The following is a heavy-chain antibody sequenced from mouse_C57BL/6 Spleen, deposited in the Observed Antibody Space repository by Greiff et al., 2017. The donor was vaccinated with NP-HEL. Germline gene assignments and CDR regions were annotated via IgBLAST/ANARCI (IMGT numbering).Heavy chain of an antibody. D-gene: IGHD1-1*01. CDR3: AKSTVVAEGFAY. CDR1: GYTFTSYW. CDR2: INPSSGYT. Sequence: VMLVESGAELAKPGASVKLSCKASGYTFTSYWMHWVKQRPGQGLEWIGYINPSSGYTKYNQKFKDKATLTADKSSSTAYMQLSSLTYEDSAVYYCAKSTVVAEGFAYWGQGTLVTVSA. V-gene: IGHV1-7*01. J-gene: IGHJ3*01.